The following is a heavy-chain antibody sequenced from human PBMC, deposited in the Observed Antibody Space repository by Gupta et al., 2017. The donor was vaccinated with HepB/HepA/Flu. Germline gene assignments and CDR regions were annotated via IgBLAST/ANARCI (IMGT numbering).Heavy chain of an antibody. D-gene: IGHD6-6*01. V-gene: IGHV1-46*01. CDR1: GYTFINSY. Sequence: QVQLVQSGAEVKKPGASVKVSCRASGYTFINSYIHWVRQAPGQGLEWMGMINPCVVVPSFAQKFLAQKFQGRVTMTGDTSTSTVYMELTGLRSEDTAVYYCVSDAVPTPVGPQYIFDIWGQGTMVTVSS. J-gene: IGHJ3*02. CDR2: INPCVVVPSFA. CDR3: VSDAVPTPVGPQYIFDI.